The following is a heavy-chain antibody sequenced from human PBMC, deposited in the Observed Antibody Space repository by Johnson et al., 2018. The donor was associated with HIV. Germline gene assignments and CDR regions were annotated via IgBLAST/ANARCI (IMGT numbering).Heavy chain of an antibody. V-gene: IGHV3-20*04. CDR3: ARGLTYYYDAFDI. Sequence: VQLVESGGGVVQPGRSLRLSCAASGFTFDDYGMTWVRQGPGKGLEWVSGINWNGGSTGYADSVKGRFTISRDNAKKSLYLQMNSLRAEDTAVYYCARGLTYYYDAFDIWGQGTMVTVSS. D-gene: IGHD3-10*01. CDR1: GFTFDDYG. J-gene: IGHJ3*02. CDR2: INWNGGST.